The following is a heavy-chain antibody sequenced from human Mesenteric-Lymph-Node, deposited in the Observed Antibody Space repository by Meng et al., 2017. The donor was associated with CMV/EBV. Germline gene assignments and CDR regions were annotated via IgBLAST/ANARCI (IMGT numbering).Heavy chain of an antibody. Sequence: VYGGSFSGYSWWWIRQPPGEGLGWIGEINHSERTNYNPSLKSRVTISVDTSKSQFSLKLSSVTAADTAVYYCARAPRGSSWDNYFDYWGQGTLVTVSS. V-gene: IGHV4-34*01. J-gene: IGHJ4*02. CDR1: GGSFSGYS. CDR3: ARAPRGSSWDNYFDY. CDR2: INHSERT. D-gene: IGHD6-13*01.